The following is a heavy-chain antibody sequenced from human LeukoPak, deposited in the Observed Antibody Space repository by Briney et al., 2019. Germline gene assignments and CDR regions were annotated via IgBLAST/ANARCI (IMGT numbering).Heavy chain of an antibody. CDR3: ARDRGYYFDY. CDR1: GFAFNTYS. J-gene: IGHJ4*02. CDR2: ISSSSSTI. V-gene: IGHV3-48*02. Sequence: PGGSLRLSCAASGFAFNTYSMNWVRQAPGKGLEWLSFISSSSSTIYYADSVKGRFTISRDNAKNSLYLQMNSLRDEDTAVYYRARDRGYYFDYWGQGTLVTVSS.